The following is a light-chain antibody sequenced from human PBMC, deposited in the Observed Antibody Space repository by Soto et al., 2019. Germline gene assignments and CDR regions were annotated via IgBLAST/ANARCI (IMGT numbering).Light chain of an antibody. CDR1: QGISNY. CDR2: AAS. Sequence: DIQMTQSPSSLSASVGDRVTITCRASQGISNYLAWYQQKPGKVPKLLIYAASTLQSGVPSRFSGSGSGTDFTLTITSLQPEDVATYYCKKYNSARWTFGQGTKVEIK. J-gene: IGKJ1*01. CDR3: KKYNSARWT. V-gene: IGKV1-27*01.